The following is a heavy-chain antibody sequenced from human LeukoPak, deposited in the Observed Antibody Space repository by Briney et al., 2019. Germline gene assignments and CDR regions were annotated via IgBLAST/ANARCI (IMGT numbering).Heavy chain of an antibody. CDR2: IKYDGSEK. CDR3: ARGQLLLDY. CDR1: GFIFSNYW. Sequence: GGSLRLSCAASGFIFSNYWMSWVRQAPGKGLEWVANIKYDGSEKYYVDSVKGRFTISRDNAKNSLYLQMNSLRAEDTAVYYCARGQLLLDYWGQGTLVTVSS. D-gene: IGHD2-2*01. V-gene: IGHV3-7*01. J-gene: IGHJ4*02.